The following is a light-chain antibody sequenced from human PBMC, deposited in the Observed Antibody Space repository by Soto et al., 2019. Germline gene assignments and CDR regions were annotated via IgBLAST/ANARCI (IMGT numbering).Light chain of an antibody. CDR1: QSVSSN. CDR3: QQYGDSLLT. J-gene: IGKJ4*01. Sequence: EIVMTQSTATLSVSPGERATLYCRASQSVSSNLAWYQQKPGQAPRLLIYGASTRATGIPARFSGSGSGTDFTLTISRLEPEDFAVYYCQQYGDSLLTFGGGTKVDIK. CDR2: GAS. V-gene: IGKV3-15*01.